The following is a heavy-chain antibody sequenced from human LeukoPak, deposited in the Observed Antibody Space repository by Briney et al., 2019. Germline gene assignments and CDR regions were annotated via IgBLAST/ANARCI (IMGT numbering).Heavy chain of an antibody. J-gene: IGHJ3*02. CDR1: GFTASSNF. D-gene: IGHD2-15*01. Sequence: GRSLRLSCAASGFTASSNFMSWVRQAPGKGLEWVSLIYSGGSTYYADSVKGRFTISRDISKNTLFLQLNSLRAEDTAVYYCARGGVVVAAIDAFDIWGQGTLVTVSS. CDR2: IYSGGST. V-gene: IGHV3-66*01. CDR3: ARGGVVVAAIDAFDI.